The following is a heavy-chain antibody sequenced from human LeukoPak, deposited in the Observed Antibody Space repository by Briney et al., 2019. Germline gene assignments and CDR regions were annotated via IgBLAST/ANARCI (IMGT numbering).Heavy chain of an antibody. CDR3: ARRGYGSGSYYFYYAMDV. CDR2: IYYSGST. D-gene: IGHD3-10*01. Sequence: SETLSLTCTVSGGSISDYYWSWIRQPPGQGLEWVGHIYYSGSTNYNPSLKTRVTISVDTSKNQFSLNLSSVTAADTAVYYCARRGYGSGSYYFYYAMDVWGQGTTVTVSS. V-gene: IGHV4-59*08. CDR1: GGSISDYY. J-gene: IGHJ6*02.